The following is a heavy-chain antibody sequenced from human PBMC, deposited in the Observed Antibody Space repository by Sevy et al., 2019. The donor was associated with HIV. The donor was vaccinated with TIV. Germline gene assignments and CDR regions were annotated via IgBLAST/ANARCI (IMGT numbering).Heavy chain of an antibody. V-gene: IGHV4-59*08. CDR3: AGGGIAARS. D-gene: IGHD6-6*01. Sequence: SETLSLTCTVSGGSISSYYWSWIRQPPGKGLEWIGYIYYSGSTNYNPSLKSRVTISVDTSKNQFSLRLSLVTAADTAVYYCAGGGIAARSWGQGTLVTVSS. J-gene: IGHJ5*02. CDR1: GGSISSYY. CDR2: IYYSGST.